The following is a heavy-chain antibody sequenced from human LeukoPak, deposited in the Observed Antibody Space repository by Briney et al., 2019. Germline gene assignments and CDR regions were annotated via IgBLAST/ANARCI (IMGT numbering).Heavy chain of an antibody. Sequence: SVKVSCKASGGTFSSYAISWVRQAPGQGLEWMGGIIPIFGTANYAQKFQGRVTITADESTSTAYMELSSLRSEDTAVYYCARAAVAGKRWFDPWGQGTLVTVSS. D-gene: IGHD6-19*01. J-gene: IGHJ5*02. CDR3: ARAAVAGKRWFDP. CDR1: GGTFSSYA. CDR2: IIPIFGTA. V-gene: IGHV1-69*13.